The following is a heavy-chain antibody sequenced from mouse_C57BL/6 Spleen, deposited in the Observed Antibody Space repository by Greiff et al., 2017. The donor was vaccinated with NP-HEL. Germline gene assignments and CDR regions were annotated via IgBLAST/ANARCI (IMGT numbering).Heavy chain of an antibody. V-gene: IGHV1-50*01. CDR2: IDPSDSYT. Sequence: QVHVKQPGAELVKPGASVKLSCKASGYTFTSYWMQWVKQRPGQGLEWIGEIDPSDSYTNYNQKFKGKATLTVDTSSSTAYMQLSSLTSEDSAVYYCARGVGQLRLAWFAYWGQGTLVTVSA. J-gene: IGHJ3*01. D-gene: IGHD3-2*02. CDR1: GYTFTSYW. CDR3: ARGVGQLRLAWFAY.